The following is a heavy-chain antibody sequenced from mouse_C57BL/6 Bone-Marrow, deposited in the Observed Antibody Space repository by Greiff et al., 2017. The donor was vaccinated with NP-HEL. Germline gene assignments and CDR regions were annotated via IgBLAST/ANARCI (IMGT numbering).Heavy chain of an antibody. D-gene: IGHD3-2*02. CDR1: GFTFTDYY. CDR3: ARYGQLRLRFPYFDY. Sequence: EVHLVESGGGLVQPGGSLSLSCAASGFTFTDYYMSWVRQPPGKALEWLGFIRNKANGYTTEYSASVKGRFTISRATFQSILYLQMNALRAEDSATYYCARYGQLRLRFPYFDYWGQGTTLTVSS. J-gene: IGHJ2*01. V-gene: IGHV7-3*01. CDR2: IRNKANGYTT.